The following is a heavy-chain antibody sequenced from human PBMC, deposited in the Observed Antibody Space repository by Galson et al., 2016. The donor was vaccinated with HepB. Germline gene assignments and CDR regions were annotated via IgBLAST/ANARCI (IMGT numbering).Heavy chain of an antibody. CDR1: GYSFSNYY. V-gene: IGHV1-46*01. CDR3: TRAYEITTPGTNWFDP. CDR2: INPSAGIT. Sequence: SVKVSCKASGYSFSNYYIHWVRLAPGQGLEWMGIINPSAGITTYARRFQGRVTLTRDTSTSTVYMHLTSVTSKDTAIYYCTRAYEITTPGTNWFDPWGQGTLVTVAS. J-gene: IGHJ5*02. D-gene: IGHD6-13*01.